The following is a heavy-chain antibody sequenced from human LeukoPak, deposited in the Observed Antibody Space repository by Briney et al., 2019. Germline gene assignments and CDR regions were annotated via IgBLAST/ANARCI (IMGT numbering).Heavy chain of an antibody. CDR1: GYTFTRYY. Sequence: ASVKVSCKASGYTFTRYYIHWLRQAPGQGIEWMGWIGPNTGGTNFAQKFQGRVTMTRDTSISTAYMELSRLRSDDTAVYYCARDQWVGATSIYYYGMDVWGQGTTVTVSS. CDR2: IGPNTGGT. CDR3: ARDQWVGATSIYYYGMDV. J-gene: IGHJ6*02. V-gene: IGHV1-2*02. D-gene: IGHD1-26*01.